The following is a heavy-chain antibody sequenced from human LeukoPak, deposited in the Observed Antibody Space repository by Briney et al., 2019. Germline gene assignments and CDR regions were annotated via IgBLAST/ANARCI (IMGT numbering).Heavy chain of an antibody. CDR3: ARGPLPDY. CDR2: ISGSGGST. V-gene: IGHV3-23*01. Sequence: GGSLRLSCAASGFTFSSSAMNWVRQAPGKGLQWVSAISGSGGSTYYADSVKGRFTISRDNSKNTLYLQMNSLRAEDTAVYYCARGPLPDYWGQGTLVTVSS. CDR1: GFTFSSSA. J-gene: IGHJ4*02.